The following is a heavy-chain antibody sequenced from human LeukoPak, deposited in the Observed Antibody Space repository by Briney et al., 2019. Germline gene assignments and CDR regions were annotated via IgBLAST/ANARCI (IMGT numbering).Heavy chain of an antibody. J-gene: IGHJ4*02. CDR3: ARDVGRITIFGALDY. CDR1: GFTFSSYS. V-gene: IGHV3-21*01. Sequence: GGSLRLSCAASGFTFSSYSMNWVRQAPGKGLEWVSSISSSSSYIYYADSVKGRFTISRDNAKNSLYLQMNSLRAENTAVYYCARDVGRITIFGALDYWGQGTLVTVSS. CDR2: ISSSSSYI. D-gene: IGHD3-3*01.